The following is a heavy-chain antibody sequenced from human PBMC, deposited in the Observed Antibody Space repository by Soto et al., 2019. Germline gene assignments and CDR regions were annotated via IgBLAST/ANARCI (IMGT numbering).Heavy chain of an antibody. V-gene: IGHV3-23*01. CDR3: AKVAGIAVAGLPFFDY. CDR2: ISGSGGST. D-gene: IGHD6-19*01. CDR1: GFTFSSYA. Sequence: PGGSLRLSCAASGFTFSSYAMSWVRQAPGEGLEWVSAISGSGGSTYYAGSVKGRFTISRDNSKNTLYLQMNSLRAEDTAVYYCAKVAGIAVAGLPFFDYWGQGTLVTVSS. J-gene: IGHJ4*02.